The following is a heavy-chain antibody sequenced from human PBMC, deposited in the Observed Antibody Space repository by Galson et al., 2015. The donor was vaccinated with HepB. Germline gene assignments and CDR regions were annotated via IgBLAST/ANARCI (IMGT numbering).Heavy chain of an antibody. CDR3: AREAEYHDSSGPSGAWETPLEY. J-gene: IGHJ4*02. CDR1: GYTFAGYY. V-gene: IGHV1-2*06. CDR2: INPNGGDT. Sequence: SVKVSCKASGYTFAGYYMHWMRQAPGQGLEWMGRINPNGGDTNYAQKFQGRVTLTSDTSISTAYMELTRLRSDDTAVYYCAREAEYHDSSGPSGAWETPLEYWGQGAPVIVSS. D-gene: IGHD3-22*01.